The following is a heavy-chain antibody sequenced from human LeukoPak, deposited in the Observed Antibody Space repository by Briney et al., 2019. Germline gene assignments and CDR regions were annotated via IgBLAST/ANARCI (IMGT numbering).Heavy chain of an antibody. V-gene: IGHV1-18*04. D-gene: IGHD1-26*01. CDR2: ISAYNGNT. CDR1: GYTFTSYG. Sequence: ASVKVSCKASGYTFTSYGISWVRQAPGQGLEWMGWISAYNGNTNYAQKLQGRVTTTTDTSTSTAYMELRSLRSDDTAVYYCARDSPQFPPVGATSPLFYWGQGTLVTVSS. CDR3: ARDSPQFPPVGATSPLFY. J-gene: IGHJ4*02.